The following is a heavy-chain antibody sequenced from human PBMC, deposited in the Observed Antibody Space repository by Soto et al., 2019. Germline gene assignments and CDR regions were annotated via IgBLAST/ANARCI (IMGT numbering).Heavy chain of an antibody. Sequence: GGSLRLSCVGSGFTFSSHWMSWVRQAPGKGLEWVANIKPDGSEKWYVDSVKGRFTISRDNAKNSLYLQMNSLRAEDTAVYYCARGDYYDSSGPFSDAFDIWGQGTMVTVSS. D-gene: IGHD3-22*01. CDR2: IKPDGSEK. J-gene: IGHJ3*02. V-gene: IGHV3-7*04. CDR1: GFTFSSHW. CDR3: ARGDYYDSSGPFSDAFDI.